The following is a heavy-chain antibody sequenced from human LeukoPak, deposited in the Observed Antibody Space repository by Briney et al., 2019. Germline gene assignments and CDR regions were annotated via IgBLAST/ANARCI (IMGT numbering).Heavy chain of an antibody. CDR3: SRHPQTGDTFDF. CDR2: IRSKADSYAT. J-gene: IGHJ3*01. D-gene: IGHD7-27*01. V-gene: IGHV3-73*01. Sequence: GGSLRLSCAASGFTFSGSAMHWVRQASGKGLEWVGRIRSKADSYATTYSASVKGRFTISRDDSKNTAYLQTNSLKTEDTAVYYYSRHPQTGDTFDFWGQGTMVTVSS. CDR1: GFTFSGSA.